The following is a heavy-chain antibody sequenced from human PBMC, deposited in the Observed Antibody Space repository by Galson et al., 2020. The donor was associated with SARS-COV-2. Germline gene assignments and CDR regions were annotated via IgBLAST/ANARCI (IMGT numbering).Heavy chain of an antibody. CDR1: GFTFSSYA. CDR3: AKDSVLGCTGGVGSVDY. Sequence: GGSLRLSCAASGFTFSSYAMSWVRQAPGKGLEWVSAISGSGGSTYYADSVKGRFTISRDNSKNTLYMQMNSLRAEDTAVYYCAKDSVLGCTGGVGSVDYWGQGTLVTFAS. J-gene: IGHJ4*02. D-gene: IGHD2-8*02. CDR2: ISGSGGST. V-gene: IGHV3-23*01.